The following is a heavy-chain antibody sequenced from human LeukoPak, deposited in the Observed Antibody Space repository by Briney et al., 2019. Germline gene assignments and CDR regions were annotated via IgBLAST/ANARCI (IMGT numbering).Heavy chain of an antibody. D-gene: IGHD6-19*01. CDR2: ISSSSSYI. V-gene: IGHV3-21*01. CDR1: GFTFSIYN. Sequence: GGSLRLSCAASGFTFSIYNMNWVRQAPGKGLEWVSSISSSSSYIHYADSVKGRFTISRDNAKNSLYLQLNSLRAEDTAVYYCARDRLAVSGTVDYWGQRTLVTVSS. CDR3: ARDRLAVSGTVDY. J-gene: IGHJ4*02.